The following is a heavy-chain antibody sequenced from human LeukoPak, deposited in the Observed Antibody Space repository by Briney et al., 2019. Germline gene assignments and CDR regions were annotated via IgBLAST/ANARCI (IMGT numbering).Heavy chain of an antibody. CDR1: GGSISSGGYY. Sequence: SETLSLTCTVSGGSISSGGYYWSWIRQHPGKGLEWIGYIYYSGSTYYNPSLKSRVTISVDTSKNQFSLKLSSVTAADTAVYYCARDYYDSSGPYYFDYWGQGTLVTVSS. V-gene: IGHV4-31*03. CDR3: ARDYYDSSGPYYFDY. CDR2: IYYSGST. D-gene: IGHD3-22*01. J-gene: IGHJ4*02.